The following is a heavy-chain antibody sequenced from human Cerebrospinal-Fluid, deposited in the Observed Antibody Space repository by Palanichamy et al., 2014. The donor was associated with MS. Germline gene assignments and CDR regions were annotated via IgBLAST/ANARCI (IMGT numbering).Heavy chain of an antibody. CDR2: LYSSGST. CDR3: ARSEFSSTVDY. CDR1: GGSISSGSYY. D-gene: IGHD2-15*01. Sequence: QLQLQESGPGLVKPSETLSLTCTVSGGSISSGSYYWVWIRQPPGKGLEWIGSLYSSGSTYYNPSLKSRVTISVDTSKNQFSLNLNSATAADTAVYYCARSEFSSTVDYWGQGTLVTVSS. J-gene: IGHJ4*02. V-gene: IGHV4-39*01.